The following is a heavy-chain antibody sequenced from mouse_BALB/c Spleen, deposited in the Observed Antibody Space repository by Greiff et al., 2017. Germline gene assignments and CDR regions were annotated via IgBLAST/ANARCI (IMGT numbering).Heavy chain of an antibody. CDR2: ISSGSSTI. CDR3: ARSIDDSYPYYFDY. V-gene: IGHV5-17*02. Sequence: DVHLVESGGGLVQPGGSRKLSCAASGFTFSSFGMHWVRQAPEKGLEWVAYISSGSSTIYYADTVKGRFTISRDNPKNTLSLQMTRLRSEDTAMYYCARSIDDSYPYYFDYWGQGTTLTVSS. CDR1: GFTFSSFG. J-gene: IGHJ2*01. D-gene: IGHD2-3*01.